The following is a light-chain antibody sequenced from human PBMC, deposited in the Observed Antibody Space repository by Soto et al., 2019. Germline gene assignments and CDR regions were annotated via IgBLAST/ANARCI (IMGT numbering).Light chain of an antibody. CDR1: QPIGTS. V-gene: IGKV1-39*01. CDR2: SAS. Sequence: DIQMSKSPSSLSASVGDSVTVTCRASQPIGTSLHWYQQKAGKAPRVLISSASRLQSGVSSRFSGSGSGTHFTLTISSLQPEDFATYYCQQSYSTPQTFGQGTKVDI. CDR3: QQSYSTPQT. J-gene: IGKJ1*01.